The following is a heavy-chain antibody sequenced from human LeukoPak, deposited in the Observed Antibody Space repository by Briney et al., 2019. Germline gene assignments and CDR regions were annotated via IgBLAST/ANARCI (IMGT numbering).Heavy chain of an antibody. V-gene: IGHV3-21*01. CDR1: GFTFSSYS. J-gene: IGHJ5*02. Sequence: GGSLRLSCAASGFTFSSYSMNWVRQAPGKGLEWVSSISSSSSYIYYADSVKGRFTISRDNAKNSLYLQMNSLRAEDTAVYYCARDGGSYFWFDPWGQGTLVTVSS. CDR3: ARDGGSYFWFDP. D-gene: IGHD2-15*01. CDR2: ISSSSSYI.